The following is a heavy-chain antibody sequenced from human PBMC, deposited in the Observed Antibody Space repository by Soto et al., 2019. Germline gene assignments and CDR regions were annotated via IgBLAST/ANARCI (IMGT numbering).Heavy chain of an antibody. CDR1: GFTFSDFA. V-gene: IGHV3-23*01. J-gene: IGHJ6*02. D-gene: IGHD3-10*01. CDR3: AAPRDEYGSGVSWFTYGMDI. CDR2: LDGACGST. Sequence: GGSLRLFCLASGFTFSDFAMTWVRHVPGRGLEWGASLDGACGSTYSAEPVRGRFSISRDNSQNTLFLQMKRLTVDDTAIYYCAAPRDEYGSGVSWFTYGMDIWGQGTTVTVSS.